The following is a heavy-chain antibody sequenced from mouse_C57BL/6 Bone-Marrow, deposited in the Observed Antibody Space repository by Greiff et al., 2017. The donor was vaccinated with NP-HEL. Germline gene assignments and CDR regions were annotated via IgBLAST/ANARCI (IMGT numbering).Heavy chain of an antibody. V-gene: IGHV1-55*01. J-gene: IGHJ3*01. Sequence: VQLQQPGAELVKPGASVKMSCKASGYTFTSYWITWVKQRPGQDLEWIGAIYPGSGSTNYNEKFKSKATLTVDTSSSTAYMQLSSLTSEDSAVYYCARDDGYYPFAYWGQGTLVTVSA. CDR1: GYTFTSYW. CDR3: ARDDGYYPFAY. CDR2: IYPGSGST. D-gene: IGHD2-3*01.